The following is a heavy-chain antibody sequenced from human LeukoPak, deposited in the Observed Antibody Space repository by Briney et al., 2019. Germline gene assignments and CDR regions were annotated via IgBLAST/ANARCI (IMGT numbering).Heavy chain of an antibody. D-gene: IGHD6-13*01. CDR3: ARGRQQLVAYFDY. CDR2: IIPIFGTA. Sequence: ASVKVSCKASGGTFSSYAISWVRQAPGQGLEWMGGIIPIFGTANYAQKFQGRVTITTDESTSTAYMELSSLRSEDTAVYYCARGRQQLVAYFDYWGQGTQVTVSS. J-gene: IGHJ4*02. CDR1: GGTFSSYA. V-gene: IGHV1-69*05.